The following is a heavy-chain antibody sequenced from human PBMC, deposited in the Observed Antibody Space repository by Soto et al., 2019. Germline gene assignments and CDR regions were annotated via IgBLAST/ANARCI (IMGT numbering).Heavy chain of an antibody. J-gene: IGHJ6*03. V-gene: IGHV3-64*01. D-gene: IGHD6-6*01. CDR2: ISSNGVGT. CDR1: GFTLSGYA. Sequence: GGSLRLSCAASGFTLSGYAMDWVRQAPGKGLEYVSGISSNGVGTYCANSVQGRFTISRDNSKNTVYLQMGSLRPEDMAVYYCARRARPDFYYMDVWGKGTTVTSP. CDR3: ARRARPDFYYMDV.